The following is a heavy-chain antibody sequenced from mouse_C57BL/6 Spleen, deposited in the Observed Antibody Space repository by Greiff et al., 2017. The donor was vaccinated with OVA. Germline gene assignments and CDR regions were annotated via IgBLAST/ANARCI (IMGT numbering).Heavy chain of an antibody. CDR1: GYTFTSYW. CDR3: ARQGVVASYYAMDY. Sequence: VQRVESGAELVKPGASVKLSCKASGYTFTSYWMHWVKQRPGQGLEWIGMIHPNSGSTNYNEKFKSKATLTVYKSSSTAYMQLSSLTSEDSAVYYCARQGVVASYYAMDYWGQGTSVTVSS. J-gene: IGHJ4*01. CDR2: IHPNSGST. D-gene: IGHD1-1*01. V-gene: IGHV1-64*01.